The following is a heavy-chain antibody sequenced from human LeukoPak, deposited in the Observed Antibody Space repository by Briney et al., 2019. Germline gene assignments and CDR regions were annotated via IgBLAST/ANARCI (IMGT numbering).Heavy chain of an antibody. J-gene: IGHJ4*02. CDR1: GFTVSSNY. Sequence: GGSLRLSCAASGFTVSSNYMSWVRQAPGRGLEWVSVIYSGGTTYYAESVKGRFTISRDNSKNMLYLQMNSLRAEDTAVYYCARERSIRAFDYWGQGTLVTVSS. CDR2: IYSGGTT. CDR3: ARERSIRAFDY. D-gene: IGHD3-3*02. V-gene: IGHV3-53*01.